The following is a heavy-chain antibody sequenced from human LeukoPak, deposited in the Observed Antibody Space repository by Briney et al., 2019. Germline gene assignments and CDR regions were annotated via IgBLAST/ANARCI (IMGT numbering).Heavy chain of an antibody. J-gene: IGHJ4*02. D-gene: IGHD3-10*01. Sequence: PSETLSLTCTVSGGSISSSSYYWGWIRQPPGKGLEWIGSIYHSGSTYYNPSLKSRVTISVDTSKNQFSLKLSSVTAADTAVYYCAREDYYGSGIDYWGQGTLVTVSS. CDR2: IYHSGST. CDR3: AREDYYGSGIDY. V-gene: IGHV4-39*07. CDR1: GGSISSSSYY.